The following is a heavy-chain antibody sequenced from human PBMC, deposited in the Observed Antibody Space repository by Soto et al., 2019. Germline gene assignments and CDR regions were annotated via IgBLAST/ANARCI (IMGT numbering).Heavy chain of an antibody. V-gene: IGHV4-39*01. Sequence: NPSGTLSLTCSVSDDSINSAKYDGGWIRQPPGKGLEWIGSIYYRGNAYYNPSLQTRVTISLDKSKSQFSLKLNSVTAADSAVYFCARLEGLATISYYFDFWGPGALVTVS. CDR1: DDSINSAKYD. CDR3: ARLEGLATISYYFDF. D-gene: IGHD3-9*01. J-gene: IGHJ4*02. CDR2: IYYRGNA.